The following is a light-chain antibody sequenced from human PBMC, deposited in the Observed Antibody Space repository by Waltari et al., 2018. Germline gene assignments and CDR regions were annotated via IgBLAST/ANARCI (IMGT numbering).Light chain of an antibody. Sequence: DIQMTQSPSSLSASVGDRVTITCLASQAITNYVAWYQQRPGKAPKLLIYGASTLESGVSSRFSGSGFGRDFTLTISSLQAEDVAVYYCQKYNSAPWTFGQGTRVEV. V-gene: IGKV1-27*01. CDR2: GAS. CDR3: QKYNSAPWT. J-gene: IGKJ1*01. CDR1: QAITNY.